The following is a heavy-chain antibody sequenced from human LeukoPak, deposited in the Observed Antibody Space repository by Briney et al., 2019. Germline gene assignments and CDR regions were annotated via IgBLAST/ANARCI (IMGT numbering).Heavy chain of an antibody. CDR2: IYYSGST. V-gene: IGHV4-59*08. Sequence: SETLSLTCTVSGGSISSYYWSWIRQPPGKGLEWIGYIYYSGSTNYNPSLKSRVTISVDTSKNQFSLKLSSVTAADTAVYYCARSHGRIQLWLRGDFDYWGQGTLVTVSS. D-gene: IGHD5-18*01. CDR3: ARSHGRIQLWLRGDFDY. CDR1: GGSISSYY. J-gene: IGHJ4*02.